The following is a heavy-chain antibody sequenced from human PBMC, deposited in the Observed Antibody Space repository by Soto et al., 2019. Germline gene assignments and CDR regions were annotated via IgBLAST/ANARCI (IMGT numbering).Heavy chain of an antibody. CDR2: ISSSSSYI. V-gene: IGHV3-21*01. D-gene: IGHD3-22*01. Sequence: GGSLRLSCAASGFTFSSYSMNWVRQAPGKGLEWVSSISSSSSYIYYADSVKGRFTISRDNAKNSLYLQMNSLRAEDTAVYYCARGNYDSSGYYPDQFDYWGQGTLVTVSS. CDR1: GFTFSSYS. CDR3: ARGNYDSSGYYPDQFDY. J-gene: IGHJ4*02.